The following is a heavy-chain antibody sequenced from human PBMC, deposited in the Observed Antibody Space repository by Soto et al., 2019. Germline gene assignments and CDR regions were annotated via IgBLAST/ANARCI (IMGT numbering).Heavy chain of an antibody. J-gene: IGHJ4*02. V-gene: IGHV1-69*02. Sequence: QVQLVQSGAEVKKPGSSVKVSCKASGGTFSSYTISWVRQAPGQGLEWMGRIIPILGIANYAQKFQGRVTIPADKPTSTAYMELSSLRSEDTAVDYWALRGSSSWYGGDYWGQGTLVTVSS. CDR1: GGTFSSYT. CDR2: IIPILGIA. D-gene: IGHD6-13*01. CDR3: ALRGSSSWYGGDY.